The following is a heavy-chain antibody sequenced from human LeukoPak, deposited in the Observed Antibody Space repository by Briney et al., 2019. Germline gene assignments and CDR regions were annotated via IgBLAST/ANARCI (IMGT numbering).Heavy chain of an antibody. CDR2: IHYSGST. CDR1: GGSISGYY. CDR3: ARHYIASGGGDAFDI. V-gene: IGHV4-59*08. Sequence: SETLSLTCTVSGGSISGYYWTWIRQSPGKGLEWLGYIHYSGSTNYNPSLKSRVTMSVDTSKNQFSLKLSSVTAADTAVYYCARHYIASGGGDAFDIWGQGTMVTVSS. D-gene: IGHD6-13*01. J-gene: IGHJ3*02.